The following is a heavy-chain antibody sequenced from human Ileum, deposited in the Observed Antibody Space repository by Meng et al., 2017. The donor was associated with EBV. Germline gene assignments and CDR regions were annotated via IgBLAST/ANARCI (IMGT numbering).Heavy chain of an antibody. Sequence: LNVSHHTQVTPPQTLPSRCPFPAFSLTSNRVGVGCVLQPPGIALEWLALIYWDDDKRYSPSLMSRLTITKITSKNPVVLTMPNMDPLDTATYYCARRQSGDFVFDSWGQGTLVTVSS. D-gene: IGHD4-17*01. J-gene: IGHJ4*02. CDR1: AFSLTSNRVG. CDR2: IYWDDDK. CDR3: ARRQSGDFVFDS. V-gene: IGHV2-5*02.